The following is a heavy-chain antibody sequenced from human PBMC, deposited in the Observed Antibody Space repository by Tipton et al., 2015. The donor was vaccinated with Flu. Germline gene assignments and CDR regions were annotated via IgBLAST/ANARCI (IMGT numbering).Heavy chain of an antibody. J-gene: IGHJ5*02. Sequence: TPSLTCTVSGGSFNSYYCSWIRQSPGKGLEWIGYIHYTGSTNYNPSLKSRVTMSVDTSKNQFSLKLSSVTAADTAIYYCARGTRDFAPWGQGTLVTVSS. CDR3: ARGTRDFAP. CDR1: GGSFNSYY. V-gene: IGHV4-59*01. CDR2: IHYTGST. D-gene: IGHD3-3*01.